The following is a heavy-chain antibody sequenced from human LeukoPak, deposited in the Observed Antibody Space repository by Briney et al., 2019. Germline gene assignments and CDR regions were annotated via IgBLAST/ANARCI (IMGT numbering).Heavy chain of an antibody. J-gene: IGHJ4*02. CDR2: IYYSGST. V-gene: IGHV4-39*01. Sequence: ASETLSLTCTVSGGSISSSSYYWGWIRQPPGKGLEWIGSIYYSGSTYYNPSLKTRVTISVDTSKNQFSLKLSSVIAADTAVYYCARHAPGYYDNWGQGTLVTVSS. CDR3: ARHAPGYYDN. CDR1: GGSISSSSYY.